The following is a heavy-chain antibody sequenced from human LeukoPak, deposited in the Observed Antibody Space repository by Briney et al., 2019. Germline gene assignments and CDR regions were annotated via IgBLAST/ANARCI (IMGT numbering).Heavy chain of an antibody. D-gene: IGHD3-22*01. J-gene: IGHJ4*02. V-gene: IGHV1-18*01. CDR1: GYTFTSYG. CDR3: ARDKGRFNLDSSGYYWSADY. CDR2: ISAYNGNT. Sequence: ASVKVSCKASGYTFTSYGISWVRQAPGQGLEWMGWISAYNGNTNYAQKLQGRVTMTTDTSTSTAYMELRSLRSDDTAVYYCARDKGRFNLDSSGYYWSADYWGQGTLVTVSS.